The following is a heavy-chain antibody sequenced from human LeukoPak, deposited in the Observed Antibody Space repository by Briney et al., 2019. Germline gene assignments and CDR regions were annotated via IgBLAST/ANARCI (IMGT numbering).Heavy chain of an antibody. J-gene: IGHJ6*02. D-gene: IGHD2-15*01. V-gene: IGHV3-7*01. CDR2: IKQDGSEK. Sequence: PGGSLRLSCAASGFTFSSYWMSWVRQAPGKGLEWVANIKQDGSEKYYVDSVKGGFTISRDNAKNSLYLKMNRLRAEDTAVYYCARDKCSGGSCYSRYYYYYYGMDVWGQGTTVTVSS. CDR3: ARDKCSGGSCYSRYYYYYYGMDV. CDR1: GFTFSSYW.